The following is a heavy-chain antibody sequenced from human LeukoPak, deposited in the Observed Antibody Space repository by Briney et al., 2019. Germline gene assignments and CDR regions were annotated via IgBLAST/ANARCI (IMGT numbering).Heavy chain of an antibody. J-gene: IGHJ4*02. D-gene: IGHD3-9*01. Sequence: GGSLRLSCSASGFTFSSYAMHWVRQAPGKGLEYVSAISSNGGSTYYADSVKGRFTISRDNSKNALYLQMSSLRAEDTAVYYCVKGRQYYDILTGYYSPSVGFGYWGQGTLVTVSS. CDR1: GFTFSSYA. V-gene: IGHV3-64D*09. CDR2: ISSNGGST. CDR3: VKGRQYYDILTGYYSPSVGFGY.